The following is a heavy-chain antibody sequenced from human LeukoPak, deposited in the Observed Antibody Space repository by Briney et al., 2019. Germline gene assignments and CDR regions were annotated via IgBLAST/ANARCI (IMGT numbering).Heavy chain of an antibody. V-gene: IGHV3-7*01. J-gene: IGHJ6*03. CDR1: GVTFYNAW. CDR3: ARVKGSGSFLYYYYYMDV. Sequence: GGSLRLSCAASGVTFYNAWMSWVRQAPGKGLEWVANIKQDASEKQYVDSVKGRFTISRDNSKNTLYLQMNSLRAEDTAVYYCARVKGSGSFLYYYYYMDVWGKGTTVTISS. CDR2: IKQDASEK. D-gene: IGHD3-10*01.